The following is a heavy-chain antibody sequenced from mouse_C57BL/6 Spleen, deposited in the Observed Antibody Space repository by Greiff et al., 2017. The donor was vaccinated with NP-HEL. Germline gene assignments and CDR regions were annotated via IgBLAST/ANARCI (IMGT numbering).Heavy chain of an antibody. D-gene: IGHD1-1*01. V-gene: IGHV1-34*01. CDR3: ARSDYYGSSFFDD. Sequence: EVQLQQSGPELVKPWASVKMSCKASGYTFTDYYMHWVKQSHGKSLEWIGYLYPNNGGTGYNQKFTGKATLLVDKSSISVYLDLRSLTSEDSAVYYCARSDYYGSSFFDDGGQGTTLTGAS. CDR2: LYPNNGGT. CDR1: GYTFTDYY. J-gene: IGHJ2*01.